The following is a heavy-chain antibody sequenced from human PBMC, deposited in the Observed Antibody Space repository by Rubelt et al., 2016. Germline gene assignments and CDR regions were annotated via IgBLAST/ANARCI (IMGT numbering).Heavy chain of an antibody. D-gene: IGHD5-24*01. V-gene: IGHV1-18*01. J-gene: IGHJ4*02. Sequence: QVQLVQSGAEVKKPGASVKVSCTASGYTFITYGISWVRQAPGQGLEWMGWISTFNGNTKYAQKHQGRVTMNKDTSTGTAYMELTNLRSDDTAGYYCSRGLETINGYWGQGTLVTVSS. CDR1: GYTFITYG. CDR3: SRGLETINGY. CDR2: ISTFNGNT.